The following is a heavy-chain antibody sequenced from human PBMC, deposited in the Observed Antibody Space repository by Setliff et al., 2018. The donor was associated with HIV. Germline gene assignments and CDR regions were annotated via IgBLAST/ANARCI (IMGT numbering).Heavy chain of an antibody. Sequence: SETLSLTCTVSGGPISTGGYFWTWIRQSPGKRLEWIGRIYVTRSTKYNPSLKSRVTMSIQPSKNQFSLTLTSVTAADTAVYYCARRGAYGYDYFDYWGPGILVTVSS. CDR3: ARRGAYGYDYFDY. CDR2: IYVTRST. V-gene: IGHV4-61*02. D-gene: IGHD5-12*01. J-gene: IGHJ4*02. CDR1: GGPISTGGYF.